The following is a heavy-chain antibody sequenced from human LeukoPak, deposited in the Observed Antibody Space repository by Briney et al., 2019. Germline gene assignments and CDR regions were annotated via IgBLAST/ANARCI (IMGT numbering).Heavy chain of an antibody. D-gene: IGHD3-16*01. Sequence: GGSLRLSCAASGFTFSSYAMSWVRQAPGKGLEWVAVISGSADRAYSADSVKGRFTISRDNTKNTLYLQMKSLRADDTAVYYCAKRGGYYLDYWGQETLVTVSS. V-gene: IGHV3-23*01. CDR3: AKRGGYYLDY. CDR2: ISGSADRA. CDR1: GFTFSSYA. J-gene: IGHJ4*02.